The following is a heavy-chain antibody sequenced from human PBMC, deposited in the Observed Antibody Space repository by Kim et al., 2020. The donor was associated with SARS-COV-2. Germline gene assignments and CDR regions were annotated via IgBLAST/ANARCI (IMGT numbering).Heavy chain of an antibody. V-gene: IGHV4-4*02. D-gene: IGHD5-12*01. CDR2: IYHSGST. CDR1: GGSISSSNW. Sequence: SETLSLTCAVSGGSISSSNWWSWVRQPPGKGLEWIGEIYHSGSTNYNPSLKSRVTISVDKSKNQFSLKLSSVTAADTAVYYCAREKARGGYLGGVFDYWGQGTLVTVSS. CDR3: AREKARGGYLGGVFDY. J-gene: IGHJ4*02.